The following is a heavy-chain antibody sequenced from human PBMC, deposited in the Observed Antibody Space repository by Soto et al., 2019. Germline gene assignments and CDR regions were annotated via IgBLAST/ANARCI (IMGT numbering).Heavy chain of an antibody. CDR2: IYHIGSP. Sequence: QVQLQESGPGLVKPSQTLSLTCTVSGLPVSSGGYYWTWIRQHPGRGLEWIGYIYHIGSPSYNPSRENRLNISLAASKNQFFLNLTSVAAADKAIYYCVRDRAMHSSGHWFDTWGQGILVTVSS. D-gene: IGHD6-19*01. CDR3: VRDRAMHSSGHWFDT. CDR1: GLPVSSGGYY. V-gene: IGHV4-31*03. J-gene: IGHJ5*02.